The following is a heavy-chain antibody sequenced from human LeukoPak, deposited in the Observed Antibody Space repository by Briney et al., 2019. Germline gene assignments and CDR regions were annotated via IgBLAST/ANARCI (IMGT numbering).Heavy chain of an antibody. CDR1: GFTFSSYA. Sequence: GGSLRLPCAASGFTFSSYAMTWFRQAPGKGLEWVSSISGSGSNTYYADSVKGRFTVSRDTSKNSLYLQMNSLRAEDTAIYYCAKEHDFWSGYSTYYFDYWGQGTLVTVSS. J-gene: IGHJ4*02. D-gene: IGHD3-3*01. V-gene: IGHV3-23*01. CDR3: AKEHDFWSGYSTYYFDY. CDR2: ISGSGSNT.